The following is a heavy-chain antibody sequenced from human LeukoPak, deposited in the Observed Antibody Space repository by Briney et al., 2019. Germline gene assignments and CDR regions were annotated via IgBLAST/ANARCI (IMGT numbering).Heavy chain of an antibody. J-gene: IGHJ4*02. CDR2: ISSSSSYI. CDR1: GFTFSSYS. D-gene: IGHD3-10*01. CDR3: ARDLISGGYSDY. Sequence: PGGSLRLSCAASGFTFSSYSMNWVRQAPGKGLAWVSSISSSSSYIYYADSVKGRFTISRDNAKNSLYLQMNSLRAEDTAVYYCARDLISGGYSDYWGQGTLVTVSS. V-gene: IGHV3-21*01.